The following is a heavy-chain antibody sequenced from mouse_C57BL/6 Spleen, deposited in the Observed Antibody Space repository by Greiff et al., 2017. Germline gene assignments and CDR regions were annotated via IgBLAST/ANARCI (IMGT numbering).Heavy chain of an antibody. D-gene: IGHD1-1*01. Sequence: VHLVESGPGLVQPSQCLSITCTVSGFSLTSYGVHWVRQSPGKGLEWLGVIWSGGSTDYNAAFISRLSISKDNSKSQVFFKMNSLQADDTAIYYCARNFGTTPSFAYWGQGTLVTVSA. CDR2: IWSGGST. CDR1: GFSLTSYG. CDR3: ARNFGTTPSFAY. V-gene: IGHV2-2*01. J-gene: IGHJ3*01.